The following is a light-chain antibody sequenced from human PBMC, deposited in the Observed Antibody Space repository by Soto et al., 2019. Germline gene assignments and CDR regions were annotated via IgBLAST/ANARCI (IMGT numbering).Light chain of an antibody. CDR1: QSISSTY. J-gene: IGKJ2*01. V-gene: IGKV3-20*01. CDR3: QQYGGSPPFT. Sequence: EIVLTQSPGTLSLSPGERATLSCRASQSISSTYLAWYQQKPGQAPMLLIYGTSNRATGIPDRFSGSGSGTDFTLTISRLEPVDFAVYYCQQYGGSPPFTFGPGTKLEIK. CDR2: GTS.